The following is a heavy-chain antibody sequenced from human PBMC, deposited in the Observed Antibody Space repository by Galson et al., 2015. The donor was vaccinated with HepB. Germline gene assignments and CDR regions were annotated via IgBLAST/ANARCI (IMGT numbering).Heavy chain of an antibody. J-gene: IGHJ6*02. V-gene: IGHV3-74*01. Sequence: SLRLSCAASGFTFSSYWMHWVRQAPGKGLVWVSRINSDGSSTSYADSVKGRFTISRDNAKNTLYLQMNSLRAEDTAVYYCARDRYDFWSGPSLYYYGMDVWGQGTTVTVSS. CDR3: ARDRYDFWSGPSLYYYGMDV. D-gene: IGHD3-3*01. CDR1: GFTFSSYW. CDR2: INSDGSST.